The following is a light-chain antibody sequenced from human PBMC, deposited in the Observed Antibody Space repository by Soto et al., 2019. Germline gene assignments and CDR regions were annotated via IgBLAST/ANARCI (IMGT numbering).Light chain of an antibody. CDR3: CSYAGTYTYV. V-gene: IGLV2-11*01. J-gene: IGLJ1*01. CDR1: TSDVGDYNF. CDR2: DVT. Sequence: QSALTQPRSVSGSPGQSVTISCTGTTSDVGDYNFVSWYQQHPGNAPKLMIYDVTKRPSGITNRFSGSKSGNTASLTISGLQAEDEADYYCCSYAGTYTYVFGTGTKVTVL.